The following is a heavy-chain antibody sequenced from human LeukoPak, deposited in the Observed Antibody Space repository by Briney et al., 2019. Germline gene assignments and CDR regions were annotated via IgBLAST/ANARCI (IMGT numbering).Heavy chain of an antibody. J-gene: IGHJ3*02. Sequence: ASVKVSCKVSGYTLTELSMHWVRQAPGKGLEWMGGFDPEDGETIYAQKFQGRVTMTEDTSTDTAHMELSSLRSEDTAVYYCATAPGVVVPAAIDDAFDIWGQGTMVTVSS. CDR1: GYTLTELS. CDR2: FDPEDGET. V-gene: IGHV1-24*01. D-gene: IGHD2-2*01. CDR3: ATAPGVVVPAAIDDAFDI.